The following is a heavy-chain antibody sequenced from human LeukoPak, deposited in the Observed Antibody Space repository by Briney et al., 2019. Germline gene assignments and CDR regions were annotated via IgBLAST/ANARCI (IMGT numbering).Heavy chain of an antibody. CDR2: IYYSGST. V-gene: IGHV4-59*08. CDR1: GGSISSYY. CDR3: ARHYDWVSRFDY. D-gene: IGHD3-16*01. Sequence: SETLPLTCTVSGGSISSYYWSWIRQPPGKGLEWIGYIYYSGSTNYNPSLKSRVTISVDTSKNQFSLKLSSVTAADTAVYYCARHYDWVSRFDYWGQGTLVTVSS. J-gene: IGHJ4*02.